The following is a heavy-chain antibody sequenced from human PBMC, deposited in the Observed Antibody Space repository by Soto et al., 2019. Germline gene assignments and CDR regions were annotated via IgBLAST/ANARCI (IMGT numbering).Heavy chain of an antibody. CDR2: ISSSSSYI. Sequence: PGGSLRLSCAASGFTFSSYSMNWVRQAPGKGLEWVSSISSSSSYIYYADSVKGRFTISRDNAKNSLYLQMNSLRAEDTAVYYCARDGSHLLFSPMITFGGVTVKGSHWYFDLWGRGTLVTVSS. CDR3: ARDGSHLLFSPMITFGGVTVKGSHWYFDL. V-gene: IGHV3-21*01. D-gene: IGHD3-16*02. CDR1: GFTFSSYS. J-gene: IGHJ2*01.